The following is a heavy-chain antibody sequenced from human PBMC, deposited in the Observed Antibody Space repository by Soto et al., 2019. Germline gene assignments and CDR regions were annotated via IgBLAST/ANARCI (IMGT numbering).Heavy chain of an antibody. CDR3: ARNRGTTYYDYIWGSPNPAYFDY. D-gene: IGHD3-16*01. J-gene: IGHJ4*02. Sequence: SETLSLTCTVSGVSISSYYWSWIRQPPGKGLEWIGYIYYSGSTNYNPSLKSRVTISVDTSKNQFSLKLSSVTAADTAVYYCARNRGTTYYDYIWGSPNPAYFDYWGQGTLVTVSS. CDR2: IYYSGST. CDR1: GVSISSYY. V-gene: IGHV4-59*01.